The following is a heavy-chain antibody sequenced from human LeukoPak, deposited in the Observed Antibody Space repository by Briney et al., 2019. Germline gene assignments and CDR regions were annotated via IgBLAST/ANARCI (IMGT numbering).Heavy chain of an antibody. CDR2: IYYSGST. J-gene: IGHJ3*02. V-gene: IGHV4-59*01. Sequence: SETLSLTCTVSGGSISNYYWSWIRQPPGKGLEWIGYIYYSGSTKYNPSLKSRVAISVDTSKNQFSLKLSSVTAADTAVYYCAGQATADAFDIWGQGTMVTVSS. CDR3: AGQATADAFDI. CDR1: GGSISNYY.